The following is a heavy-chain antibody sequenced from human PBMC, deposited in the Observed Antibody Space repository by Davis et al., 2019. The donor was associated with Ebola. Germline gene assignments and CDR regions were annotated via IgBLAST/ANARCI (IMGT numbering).Heavy chain of an antibody. D-gene: IGHD3-22*01. CDR3: ARGKNYYPSNWFDP. J-gene: IGHJ5*02. CDR1: GFTFSSYS. CDR2: ISSSSSTI. Sequence: GESLKISCAASGFTFSSYSMNWVRQAPGKGLEWLSYISSSSSTIYYADSVKGRFTISRDNAKNSLYLQMNSLRDEDTAVYYCARGKNYYPSNWFDPWGQGTLVTVSS. V-gene: IGHV3-48*02.